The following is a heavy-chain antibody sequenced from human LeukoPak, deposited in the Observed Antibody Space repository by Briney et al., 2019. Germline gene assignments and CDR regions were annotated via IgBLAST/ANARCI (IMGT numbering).Heavy chain of an antibody. CDR2: ISSTSSIK. J-gene: IGHJ6*03. V-gene: IGHV3-48*01. D-gene: IGHD6-13*01. CDR1: GFTFSSYS. Sequence: GGSLRLSCAVSGFTFSSYSMSWVRQAPGKGLQWVSYISSTSSIKINADSVKGRFTISRDNARNSLYLQMNSLRVEDTAVYYCARYSSSYYAFYYMDVWGKGTTVTVSS. CDR3: ARYSSSYYAFYYMDV.